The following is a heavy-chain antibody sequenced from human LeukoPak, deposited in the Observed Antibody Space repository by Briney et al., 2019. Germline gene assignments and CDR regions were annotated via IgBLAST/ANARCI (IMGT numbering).Heavy chain of an antibody. D-gene: IGHD5-24*01. CDR1: GGSISSNSCY. V-gene: IGHV4-39*02. CDR3: AGDGYNGYFDY. J-gene: IGHJ4*02. CDR2: IFYSGNT. Sequence: SETLSLTCTVSGGSISSNSCYWGWVRQPPGKGLEWIGSIFYSGNTYYNPSLKSRVTISLDTSKNQFSLKLSSVTAADTAVYYCAGDGYNGYFDYWGQGTLVTVSS.